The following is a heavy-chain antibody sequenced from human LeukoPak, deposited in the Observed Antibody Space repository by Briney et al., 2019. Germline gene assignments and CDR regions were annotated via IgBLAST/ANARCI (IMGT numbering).Heavy chain of an antibody. CDR1: GFSFGSYW. CDR2: INQDGSEK. J-gene: IGHJ4*02. Sequence: PGGSLRFSCAASGFSFGSYWMNWVRQAPGKGLEWVAIINQDGSEKNYVDSVKGRFTMSRDNAKNSVYLQMNSLRAEDSSVYYCARSDQGPDYWGQGTLVTVSS. CDR3: ARSDQGPDY. V-gene: IGHV3-7*01.